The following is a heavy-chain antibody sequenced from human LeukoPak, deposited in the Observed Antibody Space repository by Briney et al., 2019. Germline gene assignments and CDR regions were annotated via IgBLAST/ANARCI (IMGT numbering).Heavy chain of an antibody. J-gene: IGHJ4*02. D-gene: IGHD5-12*01. CDR2: IWYDGSNK. Sequence: PGGSLRLSCAASGFTFRSYGMHWVRQAPGKGLEWVAVIWYDGSNKYYADSVKGRFTISRDNSKNTLYLQMNSLRAEDTAVYYCARDGVATITHFDYWGQGTLVTVSS. CDR3: ARDGVATITHFDY. V-gene: IGHV3-33*08. CDR1: GFTFRSYG.